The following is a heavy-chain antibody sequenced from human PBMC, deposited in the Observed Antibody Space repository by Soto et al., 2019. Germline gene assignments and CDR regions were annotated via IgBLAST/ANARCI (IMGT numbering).Heavy chain of an antibody. Sequence: EVQLVESGGDLVQPGESLRLSCVPSGFLFRSYWMHWVRQTPAKGLVWVSEIRPDGSNTNYADSVRGRFTMSRDNAKNALYLQMNSLRVEDTGVYYCSRGTSAWKGVDVWGQGTTVIVSS. D-gene: IGHD1-1*01. J-gene: IGHJ6*02. CDR2: IRPDGSNT. CDR3: SRGTSAWKGVDV. CDR1: GFLFRSYW. V-gene: IGHV3-74*01.